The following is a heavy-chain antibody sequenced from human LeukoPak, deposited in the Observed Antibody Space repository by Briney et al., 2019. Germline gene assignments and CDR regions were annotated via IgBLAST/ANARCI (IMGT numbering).Heavy chain of an antibody. CDR2: ISSRGSTT. CDR3: ARSHEYYYYMDV. J-gene: IGHJ6*03. Sequence: GFLRLSCEASGFTFRSYEMKWVRQAPGKGLEWVSYISSRGSTTYYADSVKGRFTISRDNAKNSLYLQMNSLRAEDTAVYYCARSHEYYYYMDVWGKGTTVTVSS. CDR1: GFTFRSYE. V-gene: IGHV3-48*03.